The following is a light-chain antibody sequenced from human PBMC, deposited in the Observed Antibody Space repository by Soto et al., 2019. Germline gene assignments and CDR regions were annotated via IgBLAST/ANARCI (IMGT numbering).Light chain of an antibody. CDR1: QGDSNF. Sequence: DIQLTQSPSFLSASVGDRVTITCRASQGDSNFLAWYQQKPGKAPKVLIYGASTLQSGVPSRFSGSGSGTEFTLTISSLQPEDFATYYCQHLNTYPLMYTFGQGTKLEIK. J-gene: IGKJ2*01. CDR2: GAS. V-gene: IGKV1-9*01. CDR3: QHLNTYPLMYT.